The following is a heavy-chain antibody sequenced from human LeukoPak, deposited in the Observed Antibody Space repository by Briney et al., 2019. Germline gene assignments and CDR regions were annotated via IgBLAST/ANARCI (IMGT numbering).Heavy chain of an antibody. CDR3: ARDLFMTTEALGFDY. Sequence: SGGSLRLSCAASGFTFSSYSMTWVRQAPGKGLEWVSSISSSSSYIYYADSVKGRFTISRDNAKNSLYLQMNSLRAEDTAVYYCARDLFMTTEALGFDYWGQGTLVTVSS. CDR2: ISSSSSYI. V-gene: IGHV3-21*01. CDR1: GFTFSSYS. J-gene: IGHJ4*02. D-gene: IGHD4-17*01.